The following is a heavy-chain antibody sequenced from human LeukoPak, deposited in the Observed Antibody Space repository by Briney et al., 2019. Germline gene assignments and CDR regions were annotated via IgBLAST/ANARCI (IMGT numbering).Heavy chain of an antibody. CDR2: IYHSGST. J-gene: IGHJ4*02. Sequence: PSETLSLTCAVSGGSISSGGYSWSWIRQPPGKGLEWIGYIYHSGSTNYNPSLKSRVTISVDKSKNQFSLKLSSVTAADTAVYYCARTGDRFISTLYYFDYWGQGTLVTVSS. D-gene: IGHD2-2*01. V-gene: IGHV4-30-2*01. CDR3: ARTGDRFISTLYYFDY. CDR1: GGSISSGGYS.